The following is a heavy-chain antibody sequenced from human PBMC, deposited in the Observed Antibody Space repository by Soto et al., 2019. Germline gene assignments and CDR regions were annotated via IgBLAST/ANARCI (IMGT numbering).Heavy chain of an antibody. D-gene: IGHD3-16*01. Sequence: ASVKVSCKASGYTFTGYYMHWVRQAPGQGLEWMGWINPNSGGTNYAQKFQGRVTMTRDTSISTAYMELSRLRSDDTAVYYCARWGDHDYVWRSSNWFDPWGQGTLVTVSS. CDR3: ARWGDHDYVWRSSNWFDP. V-gene: IGHV1-2*02. J-gene: IGHJ5*02. CDR1: GYTFTGYY. CDR2: INPNSGGT.